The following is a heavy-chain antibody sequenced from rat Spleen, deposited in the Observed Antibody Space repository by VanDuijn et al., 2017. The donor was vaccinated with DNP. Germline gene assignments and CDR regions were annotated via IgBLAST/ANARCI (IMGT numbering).Heavy chain of an antibody. CDR1: AYSITTNH. CDR2: ITYSGST. V-gene: IGHV3-1*01. J-gene: IGHJ2*01. CDR3: AKPDYFDY. Sequence: EVQLQESGPGLVKPSQSLSLTCSVTAYSITTNHWGWIRKFPGNKMEWVGHITYSGSTNYNPSLKSRISITRDTWKNQFFLQLNSVTTEDTATYYCAKPDYFDYWGQGVMVTVSS.